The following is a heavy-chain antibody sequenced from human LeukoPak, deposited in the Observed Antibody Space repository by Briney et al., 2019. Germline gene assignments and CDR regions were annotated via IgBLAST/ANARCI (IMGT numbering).Heavy chain of an antibody. CDR1: GYTFTSYY. D-gene: IGHD3-22*01. V-gene: IGHV1-46*01. J-gene: IGHJ6*02. CDR3: AGPRGSSGYYYVGYGMDV. Sequence: ASVKVSCRASGYTFTSYYMHWVRQAPGQGLEWMGIINPSGGSTSYAQRFQGRVTMTRDTSTSTVYMELSSLRSEDTAVYYCAGPRGSSGYYYVGYGMDVWGQGTTVTVSS. CDR2: INPSGGST.